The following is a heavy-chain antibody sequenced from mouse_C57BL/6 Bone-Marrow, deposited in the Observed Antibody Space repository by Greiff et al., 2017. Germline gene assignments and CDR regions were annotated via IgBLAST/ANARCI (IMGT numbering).Heavy chain of an antibody. D-gene: IGHD2-5*01. J-gene: IGHJ2*01. CDR2: IDPENGDT. V-gene: IGHV14-4*01. CDR1: GFNIKDDY. Sequence: VQLQQSGAELVRPGASVKLSCTASGFNIKDDYMHWVKQRPEQGLEWIGWIDPENGDTEYASKFQGKATITADTSSNTAYLQLSSLTSEDTAVYYCTFYRNYYFDYWGQGTTLTVSS. CDR3: TFYRNYYFDY.